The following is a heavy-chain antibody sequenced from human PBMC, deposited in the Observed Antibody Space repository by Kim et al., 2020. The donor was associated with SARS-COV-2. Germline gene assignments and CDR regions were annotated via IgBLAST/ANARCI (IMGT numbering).Heavy chain of an antibody. CDR3: ARDRAPGGYYYYYGMDV. J-gene: IGHJ6*02. D-gene: IGHD1-26*01. Sequence: GKGRVTISRDKSKNTVYLQMNSRRAEDTAVYYCARDRAPGGYYYYYGMDVWGQGTTVTVSS. V-gene: IGHV3-30*01.